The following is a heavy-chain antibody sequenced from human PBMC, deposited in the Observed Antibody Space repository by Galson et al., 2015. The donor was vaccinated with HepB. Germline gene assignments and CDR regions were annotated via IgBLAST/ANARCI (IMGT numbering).Heavy chain of an antibody. J-gene: IGHJ6*03. CDR2: IPYDGNKR. V-gene: IGHV3-30-3*01. Sequence: SLRLSCAASGFTFSNYAMHWVRQAPGKGLEWVAVIPYDGNKRYYADSVKGRFTLSRDNSRNTLYLQMNSLTAEDTAVYYCARDPTRGTYDSSGFYSYYYYYMDVWGKGASVTVS. CDR1: GFTFSNYA. CDR3: ARDPTRGTYDSSGFYSYYYYYMDV. D-gene: IGHD3-22*01.